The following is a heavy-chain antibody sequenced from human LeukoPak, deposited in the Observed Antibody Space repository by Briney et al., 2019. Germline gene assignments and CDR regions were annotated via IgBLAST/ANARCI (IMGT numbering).Heavy chain of an antibody. V-gene: IGHV4-39*01. Sequence: SETLSLTCTVSGGSISSRSFYWGWIRQAPGKGLEWIGNIYDSGTIHYNPSLKSRVTISGDTSKNQFSLKLNSVTAADTAIYYCATHRRSGSGGSENAFEIWGQGTMVTVSS. CDR3: ATHRRSGSGGSENAFEI. J-gene: IGHJ3*02. CDR1: GGSISSRSFY. D-gene: IGHD5-12*01. CDR2: IYDSGTI.